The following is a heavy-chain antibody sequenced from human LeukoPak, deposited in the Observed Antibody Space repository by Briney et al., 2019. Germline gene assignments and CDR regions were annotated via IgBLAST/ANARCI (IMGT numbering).Heavy chain of an antibody. CDR1: GYTFTGYY. D-gene: IGHD2-15*01. Sequence: ASVKVSCKASGYTFTGYYMHWVRQAPGQGLEWMGWINPNSGGTNYAQKFQGRVTMTRDTSISTAYMELSRPRSDDTAVYYCARVRGYCSGGSCYQDAFDIWGQGTMVTVSS. J-gene: IGHJ3*02. CDR3: ARVRGYCSGGSCYQDAFDI. CDR2: INPNSGGT. V-gene: IGHV1-2*02.